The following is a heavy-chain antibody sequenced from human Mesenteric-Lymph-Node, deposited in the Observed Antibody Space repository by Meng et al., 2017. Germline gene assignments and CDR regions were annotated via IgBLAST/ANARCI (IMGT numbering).Heavy chain of an antibody. J-gene: IGHJ6*02. CDR2: IVVGSGNT. V-gene: IGHV1-58*01. CDR1: GFTFTSSV. Sequence: SVKVSCKASGFTFTSSVVQWVRQARGQRLEWIGWIVVGSGNTNYAQKFQERVTITRDMSTSTAYMELSSLRSEDTAVYYCAADPPTVTDYCYGMDVWGQGTTVTVSS. D-gene: IGHD4-17*01. CDR3: AADPPTVTDYCYGMDV.